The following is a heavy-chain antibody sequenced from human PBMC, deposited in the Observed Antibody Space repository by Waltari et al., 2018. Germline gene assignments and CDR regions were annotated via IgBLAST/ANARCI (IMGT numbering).Heavy chain of an antibody. Sequence: QVQLQQWGAGLLKPSATLSLTCAVYGGSFSGYYWSWIRQPPGKGLEWIGEINHSGSTNYNPSLKSRVTISVDTSKNQFSLKLSSVTAADTAVYYCARADGVIAVADYWGQGTLVTVSS. CDR2: INHSGST. CDR3: ARADGVIAVADY. V-gene: IGHV4-34*01. D-gene: IGHD6-19*01. CDR1: GGSFSGYY. J-gene: IGHJ4*02.